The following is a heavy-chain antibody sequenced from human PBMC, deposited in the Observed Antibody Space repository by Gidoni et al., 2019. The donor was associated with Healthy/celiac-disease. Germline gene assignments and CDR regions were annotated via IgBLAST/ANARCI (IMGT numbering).Heavy chain of an antibody. V-gene: IGHV3-30*18. CDR3: AKVTRTTVTTSLLQY. CDR2: ISYDGSNK. D-gene: IGHD4-17*01. J-gene: IGHJ4*02. CDR1: GFTFSSYG. Sequence: QVQLVESGGGVVQPGRSLRLSCAASGFTFSSYGMHWVRQAPGKGLEWVAVISYDGSNKYYADSVKGRFTISRDNSKNTLYLQMNSLRAEDTAVYYCAKVTRTTVTTSLLQYWGQGTLVTVSS.